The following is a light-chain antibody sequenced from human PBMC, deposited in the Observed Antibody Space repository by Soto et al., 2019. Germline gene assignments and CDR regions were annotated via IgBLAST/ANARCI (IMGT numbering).Light chain of an antibody. CDR2: WAS. J-gene: IGKJ4*01. Sequence: DIVMTQSPDSLAVPLGERATINCKSSQSLLYSSNSKNYLAWYQHKPGQPPRLLIYWASTRESGVPDRFSGSGSGTDFTLTISSLQAEDVAVYFCQQYHSSPQLTVGGGTKVEIK. CDR3: QQYHSSPQLT. V-gene: IGKV4-1*01. CDR1: QSLLYSSNSKNY.